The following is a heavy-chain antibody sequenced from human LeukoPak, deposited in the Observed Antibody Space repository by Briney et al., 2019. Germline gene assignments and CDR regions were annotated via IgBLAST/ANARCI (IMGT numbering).Heavy chain of an antibody. CDR2: IYYTGNT. Sequence: PSETLSLTCTVSGGSISSSSYYWGWVRQPPGKGLEWIGNIYYTGNTYYNPSLKSRVTISVDTSKNQFSLELSSVTAADTAVYYCARDTVLNYFDYWGQGTLVTVPS. D-gene: IGHD4-17*01. CDR3: ARDTVLNYFDY. CDR1: GGSISSSSYY. J-gene: IGHJ4*02. V-gene: IGHV4-39*02.